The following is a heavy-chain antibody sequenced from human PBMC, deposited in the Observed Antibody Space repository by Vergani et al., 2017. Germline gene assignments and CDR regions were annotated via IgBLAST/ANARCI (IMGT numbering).Heavy chain of an antibody. CDR3: ASGRLRLGELTQLDY. D-gene: IGHD3-16*01. V-gene: IGHV1-18*01. J-gene: IGHJ4*02. CDR1: GYTFTSYG. Sequence: QVQLVQSGAEVKKPGASVKVSCKASGYTFTSYGISWVRQAPGQGLEWMGWISAYNGNTNYAQKLQGRVTRTTDTSTSTAYMGLRSLRSDDTAVYYCASGRLRLGELTQLDYWGQGTLVTVSS. CDR2: ISAYNGNT.